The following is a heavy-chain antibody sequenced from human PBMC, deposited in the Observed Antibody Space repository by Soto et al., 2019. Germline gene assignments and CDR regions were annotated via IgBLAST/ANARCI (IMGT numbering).Heavy chain of an antibody. J-gene: IGHJ5*02. CDR1: GFTFSSYW. Sequence: EVQLVESGGGLVQPGGSLRLSCAASGFTFSSYWMHWVRQAPGKGLVWVSRINSDGSSTSYADSVKGRFTISRDNAKNTLYLQMNSLRAEDTAVYYCARDREYSSPYPMYNWFDPWGQGTLVTVSS. D-gene: IGHD6-6*01. V-gene: IGHV3-74*01. CDR2: INSDGSST. CDR3: ARDREYSSPYPMYNWFDP.